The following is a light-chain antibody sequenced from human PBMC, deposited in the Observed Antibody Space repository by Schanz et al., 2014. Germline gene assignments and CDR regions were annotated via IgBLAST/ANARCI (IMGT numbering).Light chain of an antibody. CDR1: QSVSSSY. CDR3: QQSYSTPPWT. Sequence: EIVLTQSPGTLSLSPGERATLSCRASQSVSSSYLAWYQQKPGQAPRLLIYAASTRAPGIPGRFSGSGSGTDFTLTISSLQPEDFATYYCQQSYSTPPWTFGQGTKVEIK. J-gene: IGKJ1*01. V-gene: IGKV3-20*01. CDR2: AAS.